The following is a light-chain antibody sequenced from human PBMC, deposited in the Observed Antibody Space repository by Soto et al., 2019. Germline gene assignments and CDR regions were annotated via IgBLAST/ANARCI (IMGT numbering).Light chain of an antibody. Sequence: NFMLTQPHSVSESPGKTVTISCTRSSGSIASNYVQWYQQRPGSAPTTVIYEDNQRPSGVPDRFSGSIDSSSNSASLTISGLKTEDEADYYCQSYDSSNHGVFGTVPKVTVL. V-gene: IGLV6-57*04. J-gene: IGLJ1*01. CDR1: SGSIASNY. CDR2: EDN. CDR3: QSYDSSNHGV.